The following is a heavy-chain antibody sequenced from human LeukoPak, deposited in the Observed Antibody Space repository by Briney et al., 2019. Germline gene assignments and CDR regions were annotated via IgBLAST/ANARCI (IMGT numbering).Heavy chain of an antibody. V-gene: IGHV3-33*01. CDR2: IWYDGSKR. Sequence: PGRSLRLSCTASGFTFSNYGLHWIRQAPGKGLEWMALIWYDGSKRYYADSVQGRFTISRDDSKNTLFLQMNSLRAEDTAVYYCARDRAGIAARRTGYFDYWXXXTLVTVSS. CDR1: GFTFSNYG. J-gene: IGHJ4*01. D-gene: IGHD6-6*01. CDR3: ARDRAGIAARRTGYFDY.